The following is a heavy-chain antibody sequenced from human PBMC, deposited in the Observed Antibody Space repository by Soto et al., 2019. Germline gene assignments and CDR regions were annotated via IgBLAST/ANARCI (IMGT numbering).Heavy chain of an antibody. V-gene: IGHV1-18*01. Sequence: ASVKVSCKASGYTFTNYGFTWVRQAPGQGLEWLGWISTYNGNTKYAQKVQGRLTMTTDTSTSTANMELTSLRSDDTALYYCARTTVTASYSSRDVWGKGSTVTVSS. CDR3: ARTTVTASYSSRDV. D-gene: IGHD4-17*01. CDR2: ISTYNGNT. J-gene: IGHJ6*04. CDR1: GYTFTNYG.